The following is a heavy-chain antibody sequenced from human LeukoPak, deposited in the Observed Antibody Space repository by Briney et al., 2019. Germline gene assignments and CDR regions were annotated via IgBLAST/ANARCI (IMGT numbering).Heavy chain of an antibody. J-gene: IGHJ4*02. CDR3: AKLPSYYDSSGYYSDDY. V-gene: IGHV3-23*01. CDR1: GFTFSSYA. CDR2: ISGSGGST. D-gene: IGHD3-22*01. Sequence: GGSLRLSCAASGFTFSSYAMSWVRQAPGKGLEWASAISGSGGSTYYADSVKGRFTISRDNSKNTLYLQMNSLRAEDTAVYYCAKLPSYYDSSGYYSDDYWGQGTLVTVSS.